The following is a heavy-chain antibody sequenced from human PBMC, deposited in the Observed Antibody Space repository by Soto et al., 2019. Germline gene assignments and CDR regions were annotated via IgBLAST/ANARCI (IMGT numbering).Heavy chain of an antibody. CDR2: VYYTGTT. D-gene: IGHD6-13*01. V-gene: IGHV4-59*01. CDR3: ARDLAAVPRAFDY. J-gene: IGHJ4*02. Sequence: QVQLQETGPGLLKPSETLSLTCTVSGGSISSYFYIWVRQPPGKGLEWIGSVYYTGTTDYNPSLNSRVTISVDTSKTQFSLSLRSVTAADTAVYYCARDLAAVPRAFDYWGRGTLVTVSS. CDR1: GGSISSYF.